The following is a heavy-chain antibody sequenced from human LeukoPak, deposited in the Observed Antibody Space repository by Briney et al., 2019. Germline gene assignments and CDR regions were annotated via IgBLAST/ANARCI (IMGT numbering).Heavy chain of an antibody. V-gene: IGHV1-2*02. Sequence: ASVKVSCKASGYTFTGYYMHWVRQAPGQGPEWMGWINPNSGGTNYAQKFQGRVTMTRDTSISTAYMELSRLRSDDTAVYYCARESAGESGFDPWGQGTLVTVSS. D-gene: IGHD3-10*01. CDR1: GYTFTGYY. J-gene: IGHJ5*02. CDR3: ARESAGESGFDP. CDR2: INPNSGGT.